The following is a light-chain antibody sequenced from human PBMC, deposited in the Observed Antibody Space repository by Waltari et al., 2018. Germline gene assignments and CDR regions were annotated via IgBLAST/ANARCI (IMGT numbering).Light chain of an antibody. CDR2: GAS. CDR3: QQYGTSPPWT. Sequence: EIVLTQSPATLSLSPGERATLSCRTSQSVASYYIACYQQKPGQAPRLLIYGASSRTTGIPDRFSGGGSGTDFTLTITRLEPEDFAVYYCQQYGTSPPWTFGQGTKVEVK. J-gene: IGKJ1*01. CDR1: QSVASYY. V-gene: IGKV3-20*01.